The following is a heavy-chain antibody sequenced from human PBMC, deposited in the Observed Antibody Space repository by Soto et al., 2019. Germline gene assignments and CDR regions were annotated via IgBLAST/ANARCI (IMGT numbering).Heavy chain of an antibody. Sequence: GGSLRLSCAASGFTFSSYPMTWVRQAPGKGLMVVSAISGSGGSTYYADSVKGRFTISRDNAKNTLYLQMNSLRAEDTAVYYCAKGRYDYSNDDYYYYYMDVWGKGTTVTVSS. CDR2: ISGSGGST. CDR1: GFTFSSYP. D-gene: IGHD4-4*01. J-gene: IGHJ6*03. CDR3: AKGRYDYSNDDYYYYYMDV. V-gene: IGHV3-23*01.